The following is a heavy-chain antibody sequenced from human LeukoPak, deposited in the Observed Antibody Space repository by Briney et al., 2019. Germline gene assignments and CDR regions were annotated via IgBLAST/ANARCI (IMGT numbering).Heavy chain of an antibody. Sequence: SVTVSCKASGGTFSSYAISWVRQAPGQGLEWMGGIIPIFGTANYAQKFQGRVTITTDESTSTAYMELSSLRCEDTAVYYCARVHSSSSFHLDYWGQGTLVTVSS. D-gene: IGHD6-6*01. J-gene: IGHJ4*02. CDR3: ARVHSSSSFHLDY. V-gene: IGHV1-69*05. CDR1: GGTFSSYA. CDR2: IIPIFGTA.